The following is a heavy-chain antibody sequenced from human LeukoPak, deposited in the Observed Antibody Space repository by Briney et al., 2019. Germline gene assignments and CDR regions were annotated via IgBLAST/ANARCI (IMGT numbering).Heavy chain of an antibody. J-gene: IGHJ5*02. CDR1: GGTFSSYA. V-gene: IGHV1-69*04. D-gene: IGHD2-21*02. CDR3: ARVSGDPEWFDP. Sequence: SVKVSCKASGGTFSSYAISWVRQAPGQGLEWMGRIIPILGIANYAQKLQGRVTITADKSTSTAYMELSSLRSEDTAVYYCARVSGDPEWFDPWGQGTLVTVSS. CDR2: IIPILGIA.